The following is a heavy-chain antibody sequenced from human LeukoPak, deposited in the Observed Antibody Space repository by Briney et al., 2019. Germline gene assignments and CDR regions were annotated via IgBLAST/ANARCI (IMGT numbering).Heavy chain of an antibody. D-gene: IGHD3-3*01. Sequence: PSETLSLTCAVYGGSFSGYYWSWIRQPPGNGLEWIGEINHSGSTNYNPSLKSRVTISVDTSKNQFSLKLSSVTAADTAVYYCARGEPTNYDFWSGYPGKYYFDYWGQGTLVTVSS. CDR2: INHSGST. CDR1: GGSFSGYY. J-gene: IGHJ4*02. CDR3: ARGEPTNYDFWSGYPGKYYFDY. V-gene: IGHV4-34*01.